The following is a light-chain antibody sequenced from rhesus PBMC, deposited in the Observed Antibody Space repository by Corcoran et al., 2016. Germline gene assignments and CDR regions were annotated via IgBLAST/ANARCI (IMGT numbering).Light chain of an antibody. CDR3: QQYNSDPFT. CDR1: QSINNW. CDR2: EAS. Sequence: DIQMTQSPSSLSASVGDTVTITCRARQSINNWLAWYQHKAGTAPKLLIFEASTLQTGVPSRFSGGGSGTYDTLTISSLQTEDFATYSCQQYNSDPFTFGPGTKVDI. V-gene: IGKV1-22*01. J-gene: IGKJ3*01.